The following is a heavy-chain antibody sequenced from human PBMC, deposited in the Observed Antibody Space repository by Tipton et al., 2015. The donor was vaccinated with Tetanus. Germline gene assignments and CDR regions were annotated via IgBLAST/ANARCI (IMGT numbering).Heavy chain of an antibody. CDR1: GYTFTSYG. J-gene: IGHJ6*02. V-gene: IGHV1-18*01. CDR3: ARSIAAAGTEGMDV. Sequence: QLVQSGAEVKKPGSSVKVSCKAPGYTFTSYGISWVRQAPGQGLEWMGWISAYNGNTNYAQKLQGRVTMTTDTSTSTAYMELRSLRSDDTAVYYCARSIAAAGTEGMDVWGQGTTVTVSS. CDR2: ISAYNGNT. D-gene: IGHD6-13*01.